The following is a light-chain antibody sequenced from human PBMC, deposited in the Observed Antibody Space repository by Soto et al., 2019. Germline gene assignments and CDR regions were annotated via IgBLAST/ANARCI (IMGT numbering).Light chain of an antibody. Sequence: DIQMTQSPSSLSSSAGDTVTITCRASQNIADYLSWYQQKPGKAPKLLMYSSSILHDGVSSRFSGYGSGTAFTLTITGLQPEDFATYYRLQTFTTQLTFGGGTTVEVK. J-gene: IGKJ4*01. V-gene: IGKV1-39*01. CDR1: QNIADY. CDR3: LQTFTTQLT. CDR2: SSS.